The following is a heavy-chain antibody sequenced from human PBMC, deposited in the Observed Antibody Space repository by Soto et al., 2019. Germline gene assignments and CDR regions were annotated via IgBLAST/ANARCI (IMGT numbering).Heavy chain of an antibody. J-gene: IGHJ4*02. D-gene: IGHD6-13*01. CDR1: SGSISSSNW. Sequence: PSETLSLTCAVSSGSISSSNWWSWVRQPPGKGLEWIGEIYHSGSTNYNPSLKSRVTISVDKSKNQFSLKLSSVTAADTAVYYCARGRAAAGSYFASYYFDYWGQGTLVTVSS. CDR3: ARGRAAAGSYFASYYFDY. V-gene: IGHV4-4*02. CDR2: IYHSGST.